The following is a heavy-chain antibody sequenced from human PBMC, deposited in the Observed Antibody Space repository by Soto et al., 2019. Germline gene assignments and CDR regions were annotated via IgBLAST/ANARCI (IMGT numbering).Heavy chain of an antibody. Sequence: VGSLRLSCAASGFTFSSYWMSWVRQAPGKGLEWVANISGNGDEKYYADSMKGRFTISRDNAKDTLYLQINSLRAEDTAVYYCANPIPKTGTTFGFWGQGTLVTVSS. D-gene: IGHD1-1*01. CDR1: GFTFSSYW. CDR2: ISGNGDEK. CDR3: ANPIPKTGTTFGF. V-gene: IGHV3-7*03. J-gene: IGHJ4*02.